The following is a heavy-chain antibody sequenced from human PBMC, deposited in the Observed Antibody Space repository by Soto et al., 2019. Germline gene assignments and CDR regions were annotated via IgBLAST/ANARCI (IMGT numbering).Heavy chain of an antibody. CDR3: ARDVHLQSFDL. V-gene: IGHV3-74*01. CDR2: INSDGSST. D-gene: IGHD1-1*01. Sequence: EVQLVESGGGLVQPGGSLSLSCAASGFTFGSYSMHWVRQAPGKGLLWVSRINSDGSSTRYADSVKGRFTISRDNAKNTLYLQMNSLRAEDTAVYYCARDVHLQSFDLWGQGILVTVSS. J-gene: IGHJ4*02. CDR1: GFTFGSYS.